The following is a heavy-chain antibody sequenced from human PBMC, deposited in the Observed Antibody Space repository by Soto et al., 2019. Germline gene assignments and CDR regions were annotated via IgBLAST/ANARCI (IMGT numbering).Heavy chain of an antibody. CDR3: ERDHDY. D-gene: IGHD3-3*01. J-gene: IGHJ4*02. CDR1: GFSFSNYW. V-gene: IGHV3-7*01. CDR2: INHDGTET. Sequence: EVQLVESWGGLVQPGWSLRLSCAVSGFSFSNYWMTWVRQAPGQGLEWVATINHDGTETFYVDSLKGRFSISIDSAKNSLDMKMNSLRAEDTAVYYCERDHDYWGQGTLVTVYS.